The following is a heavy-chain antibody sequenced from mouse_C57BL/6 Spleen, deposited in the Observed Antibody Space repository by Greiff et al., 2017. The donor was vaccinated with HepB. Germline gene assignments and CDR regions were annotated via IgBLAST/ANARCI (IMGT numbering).Heavy chain of an antibody. J-gene: IGHJ2*01. V-gene: IGHV1-50*01. D-gene: IGHD3-2*02. CDR3: AREDRQLRVRGYFDY. CDR1: GYTFTSYW. CDR2: IDPSDSYT. Sequence: QVQLQQPGAELVKPGASVKLSCKASGYTFTSYWMQWVKQRPGQGLEWIGEIDPSDSYTNYNQKFKGKATLTVDTSSSTAYMQLSSLTSEDSAVYYCAREDRQLRVRGYFDYWGQGTTLTVSS.